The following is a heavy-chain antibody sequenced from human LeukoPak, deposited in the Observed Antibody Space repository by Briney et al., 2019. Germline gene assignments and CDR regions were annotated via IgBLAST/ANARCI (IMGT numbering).Heavy chain of an antibody. V-gene: IGHV4-4*07. CDR2: IYTSGST. CDR1: GGSISSYY. Sequence: SETLSLTCTVSGGSISSYYWSWIRQPAGKGLEWIGRIYTSGSTNYNPSLKSRVTMSVDTSKNQFSLKLSSVTAADTAVYYCAGTGYCRGGRCHSDYYRMDVWGQGTTVNVS. D-gene: IGHD2-15*01. J-gene: IGHJ6*02. CDR3: AGTGYCRGGRCHSDYYRMDV.